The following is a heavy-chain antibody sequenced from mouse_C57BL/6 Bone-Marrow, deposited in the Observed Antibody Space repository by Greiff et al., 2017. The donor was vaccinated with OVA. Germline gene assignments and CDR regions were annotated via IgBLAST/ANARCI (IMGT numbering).Heavy chain of an antibody. J-gene: IGHJ3*01. CDR1: GYAFSNYW. CDR3: ARGAY. V-gene: IGHV1-80*01. CDR2: IYPGDGDT. Sequence: QVHVKQSGAELVKPGASVKISCKASGYAFSNYWMNWVKQRPGKGLEWIGQIYPGDGDTNYNGNFKGKASLTADKSSSTAYMQLSSLTSEDSAVYFCARGAYWGQGTLVTVSA.